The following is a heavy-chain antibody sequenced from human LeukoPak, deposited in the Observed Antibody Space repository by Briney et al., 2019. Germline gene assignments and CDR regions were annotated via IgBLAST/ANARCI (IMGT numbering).Heavy chain of an antibody. CDR3: AKAQTTVVTQFFDY. D-gene: IGHD4-23*01. CDR2: ISGSGGST. V-gene: IGHV3-23*01. J-gene: IGHJ4*02. Sequence: GGSLRLSCAASGFTFSSYAMSWVRQAPGKGLEWASAISGSGGSTYYADSVKGRFTISRDNSKNALYLQTNSLRAEDTAVYYCAKAQTTVVTQFFDYWGQGTLVTVSS. CDR1: GFTFSSYA.